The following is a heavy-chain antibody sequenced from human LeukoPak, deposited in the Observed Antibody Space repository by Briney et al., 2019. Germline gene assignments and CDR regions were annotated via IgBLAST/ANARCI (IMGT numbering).Heavy chain of an antibody. CDR2: TYYRSRWYS. CDR3: ARGQTYSGRIFDY. CDR1: GDSVSSTTAA. J-gene: IGHJ4*02. V-gene: IGHV6-1*01. Sequence: SQTLSLTYAISGDSVSSTTAAWNWIRQSPSRGLEWLGRTYYRSRWYSDFAEYVKSRITIDPGTSKNQFSLLLNSVTPDDTAVYFCARGQTYSGRIFDYWGQGTLVTVSS. D-gene: IGHD1-26*01.